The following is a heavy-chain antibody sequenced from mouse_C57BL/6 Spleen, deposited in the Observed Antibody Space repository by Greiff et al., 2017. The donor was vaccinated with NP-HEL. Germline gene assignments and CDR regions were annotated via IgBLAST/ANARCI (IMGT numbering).Heavy chain of an antibody. CDR3: ARKGDDPAWFAY. Sequence: VQLQQSGPELVKPGASVKISCKASGYTFTDYYMNWVKQSHGKSLEWIGDINPNNGGTSYNQKFKGKATLTVDKSSSTAYMELRSLTSEDSAVYYCARKGDDPAWFAYWGQGTLVTVSA. CDR1: GYTFTDYY. J-gene: IGHJ3*01. CDR2: INPNNGGT. D-gene: IGHD2-3*01. V-gene: IGHV1-26*01.